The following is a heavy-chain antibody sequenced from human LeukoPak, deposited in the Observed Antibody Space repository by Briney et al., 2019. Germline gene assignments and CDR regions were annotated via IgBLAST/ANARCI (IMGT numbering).Heavy chain of an antibody. CDR3: ARARITIFGVVMDNDY. V-gene: IGHV1-46*01. J-gene: IGHJ4*02. CDR1: GYTFTSYY. CDR2: INPSGGST. D-gene: IGHD3-3*01. Sequence: ASVKVSCKASGYTFTSYYMHWVRQAPGQGLEWMGIINPSGGSTSYAQKFQGRVTMTRDTSTSTVYMELSSLRSEDTAVYYCARARITIFGVVMDNDYWGQGTLVTVSS.